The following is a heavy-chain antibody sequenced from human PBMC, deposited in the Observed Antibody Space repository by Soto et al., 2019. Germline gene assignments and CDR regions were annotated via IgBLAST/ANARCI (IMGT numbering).Heavy chain of an antibody. J-gene: IGHJ3*02. V-gene: IGHV3-30*19. CDR3: ARGLNKAAGGAFDI. D-gene: IGHD3-16*01. CDR2: VSGDARDT. Sequence: QVQLVQSEGGAVLPGNSLRLSCEASGFSFSWAGMHWLRQTPGKGLEWVAAVSGDARDTLYADSVKGRFTISRDNPKSRLFLQMHSLGAEDAAVYYCARGLNKAAGGAFDIWGQGALVTVSS. CDR1: GFSFSWAG.